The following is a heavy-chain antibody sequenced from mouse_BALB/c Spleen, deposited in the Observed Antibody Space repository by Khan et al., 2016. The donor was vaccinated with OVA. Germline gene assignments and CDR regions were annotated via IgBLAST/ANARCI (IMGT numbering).Heavy chain of an antibody. CDR3: ARFYDGYYDTVDY. D-gene: IGHD2-3*01. CDR1: GFSLASYG. CDR2: IWAGGST. Sequence: QVTLKESGPGLVAPSQSLSITCTVSGFSLASYGVHWVRQPPGKGLEWLGVIWAGGSTNYNSALMSSLSISYDHSKSQVFYNMNSLHTDDTAMYDCARFYDGYYDTVDYWGQGTSVTVSA. V-gene: IGHV2-9*02. J-gene: IGHJ4*01.